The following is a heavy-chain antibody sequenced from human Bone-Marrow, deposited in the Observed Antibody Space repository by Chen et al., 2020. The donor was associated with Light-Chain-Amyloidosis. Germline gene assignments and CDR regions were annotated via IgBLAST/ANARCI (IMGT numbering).Heavy chain of an antibody. CDR1: GFTFSSYG. CDR3: ARGHTGARN. V-gene: IGHV3-33*01. Sequence: QVQLVESGGGVVQPGRSLRLSCAASGFTFSSYGMHWVRQAPGKGLEWVAVIWYDGSNKYYADSVKGRFTVSRDNSKNTLYLQMNSLRAEDTAVYYCARGHTGARNWGQGTLVTVSS. J-gene: IGHJ4*02. D-gene: IGHD1-26*01. CDR2: IWYDGSNK.